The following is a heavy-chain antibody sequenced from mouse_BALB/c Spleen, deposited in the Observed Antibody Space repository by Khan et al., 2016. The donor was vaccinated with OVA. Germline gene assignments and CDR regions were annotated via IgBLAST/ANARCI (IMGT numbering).Heavy chain of an antibody. V-gene: IGHV9-3-1*01. D-gene: IGHD2-10*01. J-gene: IGHJ4*01. Sequence: QVQLKQSGPELKKPGETVKISCKASGYTFTNSGMNWVQQAPGKGLKWMGWINTYTGEPTYADDFKGRFAFSLEISASTAYLQITNLKSEDTATYCGARPPYFSYVLVYWGQGTSVTVSS. CDR1: GYTFTNSG. CDR3: ARPPYFSYVLVY. CDR2: INTYTGEP.